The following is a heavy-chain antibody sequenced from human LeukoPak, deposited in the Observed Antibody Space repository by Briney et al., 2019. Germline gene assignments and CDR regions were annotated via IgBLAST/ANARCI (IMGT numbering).Heavy chain of an antibody. CDR2: IYTSGST. J-gene: IGHJ4*02. CDR1: GGSIGGYY. V-gene: IGHV4-4*09. CDR3: ARHPPTYCSSTSCLDY. D-gene: IGHD2-2*01. Sequence: SETLSLTCTVSGGSIGGYYWSWIRQPPGKGLEWIGYIYTSGSTNYNPSLKSRVTISVDTSKNQFSLKLSSVTAADTAVYCCARHPPTYCSSTSCLDYWGEGTLVTVSS.